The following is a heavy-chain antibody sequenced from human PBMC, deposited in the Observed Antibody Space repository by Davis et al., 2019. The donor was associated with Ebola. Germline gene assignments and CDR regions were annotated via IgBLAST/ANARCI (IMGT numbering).Heavy chain of an antibody. J-gene: IGHJ2*01. D-gene: IGHD3-16*02. CDR2: IKQDGSEK. CDR1: GFTFSSYS. Sequence: GESLKISCAASGFTFSSYSMNWVRQAPGKGLEWVANIKQDGSEKYYVDSVKGRFTISRDNAKNSLYLQMNSLRAEDTAVYYCAREGIVRIMRYFDLWGRGTLVTVSS. V-gene: IGHV3-7*03. CDR3: AREGIVRIMRYFDL.